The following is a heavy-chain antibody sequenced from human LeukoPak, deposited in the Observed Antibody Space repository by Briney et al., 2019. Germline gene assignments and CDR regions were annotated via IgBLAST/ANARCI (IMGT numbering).Heavy chain of an antibody. J-gene: IGHJ5*02. D-gene: IGHD5-12*01. CDR3: AKPPGLRRLDP. CDR1: GFTFSSYG. Sequence: QPGGSLRLSCAASGFTFSSYGMHWDRQAPGKGLEWVAVISYDGSNKYYADSVKGRFTISRDNSKNTLYLQMNSLRAEDTAVYYCAKPPGLRRLDPWGQGTLVTVSS. CDR2: ISYDGSNK. V-gene: IGHV3-30*18.